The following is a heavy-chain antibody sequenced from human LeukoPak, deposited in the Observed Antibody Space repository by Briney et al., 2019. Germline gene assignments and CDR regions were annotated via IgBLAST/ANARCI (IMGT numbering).Heavy chain of an antibody. J-gene: IGHJ4*02. CDR1: GYSFTSYG. CDR3: AREPKIGNFDY. V-gene: IGHV1-18*01. CDR2: SDTYNGKT. Sequence: GASVKVSCKASGYSFTSYGIGWVRQAPGQGLEWMGWSDTYNGKTHYAQNLQGRVTMTTDIPTTTAYMELRSLRSDDTAVYYCAREPKIGNFDYWGLGTLVIVSS.